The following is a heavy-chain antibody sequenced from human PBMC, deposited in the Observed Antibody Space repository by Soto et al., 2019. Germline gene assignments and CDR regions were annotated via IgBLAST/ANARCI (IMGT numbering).Heavy chain of an antibody. D-gene: IGHD2-2*01. J-gene: IGHJ6*02. V-gene: IGHV1-18*01. CDR2: ISGYNGNT. CDR3: GRDGYCISTTCYVGGGFGMDV. Sequence: QVQLVQSGAEVKKPGASVKVSCKASGYTFTSYGISWVRQAPGQGLEWMGWISGYNGNTNYAQKVQGRVTMTTDIAPSNVYRGRRSLRSDDTAVYYCGRDGYCISTTCYVGGGFGMDVWGQGTTVTVSS. CDR1: GYTFTSYG.